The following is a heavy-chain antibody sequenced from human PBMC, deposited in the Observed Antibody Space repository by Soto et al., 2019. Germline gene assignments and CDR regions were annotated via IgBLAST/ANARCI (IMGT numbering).Heavy chain of an antibody. CDR1: GFTVSSNY. V-gene: IGHV3-53*01. J-gene: IGHJ4*02. D-gene: IGHD6-19*01. CDR2: IYSGGST. CDR3: ARVSGWTFDY. Sequence: GGSLILSCAASGFTVSSNYMSWVRQAPGKGLEWVSVIYSGGSTYYADSVKGRFTISRDNSKNTLYLQMNSLRAEDTAVYYCARVSGWTFDYWGQGTLVTVSS.